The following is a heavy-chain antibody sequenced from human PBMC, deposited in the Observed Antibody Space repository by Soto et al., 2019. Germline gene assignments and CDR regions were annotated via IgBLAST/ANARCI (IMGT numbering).Heavy chain of an antibody. D-gene: IGHD1-1*01. CDR1: GFAFSDHY. J-gene: IGHJ4*02. V-gene: IGHV3-21*01. CDR2: ISSSSSYI. CDR3: ARVVQSDSR. Sequence: GGSLRLSCAASGFAFSDHYMNWVRQAPGKGLEWVSSISSSSSYIYYADSVKGRFTISRDNAKNSLYLQMNSLRAEDTAVYYCARVVQSDSRWGQGTLVTVSS.